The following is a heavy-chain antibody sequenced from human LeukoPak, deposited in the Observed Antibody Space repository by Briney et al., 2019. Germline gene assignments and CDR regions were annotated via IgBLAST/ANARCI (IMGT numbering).Heavy chain of an antibody. CDR2: IYTSGST. D-gene: IGHD1-26*01. CDR3: ARGRVGATIVKVLGWFDP. V-gene: IGHV4-61*02. J-gene: IGHJ5*02. CDR1: GGSISSGSYY. Sequence: PSETLSLTCTVSGGSISSGSYYWSWIRQPAGKGLEWIGRIYTSGSTNYNPSLKSRVTISVDTSKNQFSLKLSSVTAADTAVYYCARGRVGATIVKVLGWFDPWGQGTLVTVSS.